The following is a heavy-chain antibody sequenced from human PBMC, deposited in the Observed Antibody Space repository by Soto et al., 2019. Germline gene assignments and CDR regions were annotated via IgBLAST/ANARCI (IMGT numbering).Heavy chain of an antibody. CDR3: AKTETFNGYYNAFDY. V-gene: IGHV3-23*01. D-gene: IGHD3-9*01. J-gene: IGHJ4*02. CDR2: ISGGGGST. Sequence: GGSLRLSCAASGFSFAGYALTWVRLAPGKGLEWVASISGGGGSTYYTDSVKGRFSISRDNSNRVVYLQVGSLTAGDTAVYYCAKTETFNGYYNAFDYWGQGTRVTVSS. CDR1: GFSFAGYA.